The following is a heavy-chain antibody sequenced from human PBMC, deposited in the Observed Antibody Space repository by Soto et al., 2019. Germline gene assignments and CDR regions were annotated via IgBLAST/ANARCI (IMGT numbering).Heavy chain of an antibody. Sequence: QVQLQESGPGLVKPSETLSLTCTVSGGSISSYYWSWIRQPPGKGLDWIGYIYYSGSTNYNPSLKSRVTISVDTSKNQFSLKLSSVTAADTAVYYCARAKAPLYSSSWYWFDPWGQGTLVTVSS. CDR2: IYYSGST. CDR3: ARAKAPLYSSSWYWFDP. J-gene: IGHJ5*02. D-gene: IGHD6-13*01. V-gene: IGHV4-59*08. CDR1: GGSISSYY.